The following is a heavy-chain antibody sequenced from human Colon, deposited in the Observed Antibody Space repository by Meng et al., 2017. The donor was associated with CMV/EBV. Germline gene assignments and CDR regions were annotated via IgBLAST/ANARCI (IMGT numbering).Heavy chain of an antibody. CDR2: IYHNGNR. CDR3: ARYISGFYTHIDH. CDR1: GDSISSGDYY. Sequence: SETLSLTCTVSGDSISSGDYYWTWIRQFPGKGLEWIGYIYHNGNRNPNPSLRSRLSLSVDTSKNQFSSELTSVTAANTAVYYCARYISGFYTHIDHWGQGTLVTVSS. V-gene: IGHV4-30-4*01. D-gene: IGHD3-3*01. J-gene: IGHJ4*02.